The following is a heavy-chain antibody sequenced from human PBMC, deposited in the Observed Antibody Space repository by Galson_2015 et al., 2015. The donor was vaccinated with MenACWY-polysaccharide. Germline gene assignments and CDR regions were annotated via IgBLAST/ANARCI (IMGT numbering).Heavy chain of an antibody. Sequence: SLRLSCAASGFPFSDSWMTWIRQAPGKGLEWVATIKQSGSEKYYVDSVEGRFTVSRDNAKNSLYLQMNSLRAEDTAVYYCARDPHCGAGCSIHDAFDVWGQGTKVTVSS. CDR3: ARDPHCGAGCSIHDAFDV. CDR1: GFPFSDSW. CDR2: IKQSGSEK. V-gene: IGHV3-7*01. J-gene: IGHJ3*01. D-gene: IGHD2-21*02.